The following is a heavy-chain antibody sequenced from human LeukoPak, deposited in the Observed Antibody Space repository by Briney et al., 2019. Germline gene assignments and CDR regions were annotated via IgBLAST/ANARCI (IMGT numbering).Heavy chain of an antibody. D-gene: IGHD2-21*02. Sequence: GGSLRLSCAASGLTVTSNFMSWVRQAPGRGLEWVSGITGSGASTYYADSVKGRFTISRDNSKNTLYLQMNSLRAEDTAVYYCAKKLVADIPPLYWGQGTLVTVSS. CDR1: GLTVTSNF. CDR3: AKKLVADIPPLY. J-gene: IGHJ4*02. V-gene: IGHV3-23*01. CDR2: ITGSGAST.